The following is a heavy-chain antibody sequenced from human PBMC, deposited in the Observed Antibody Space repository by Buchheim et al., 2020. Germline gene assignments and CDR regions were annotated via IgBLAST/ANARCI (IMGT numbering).Heavy chain of an antibody. CDR3: ARDSVPPSVLYYYYGMDV. CDR1: GGSISSSSYY. Sequence: QLQLQESGPGLVKPSETLSLTCTVSGGSISSSSYYWGWIRQPPGKGLEWIGSIYYSGSTYYNPSLKSRVTISVDTSKNQFSLTLGSVTAADTAVYYCARDSVPPSVLYYYYGMDVGGQGT. D-gene: IGHD3-16*01. CDR2: IYYSGST. V-gene: IGHV4-39*07. J-gene: IGHJ6*02.